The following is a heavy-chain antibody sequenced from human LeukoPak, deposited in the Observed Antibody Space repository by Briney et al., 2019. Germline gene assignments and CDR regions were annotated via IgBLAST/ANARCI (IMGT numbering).Heavy chain of an antibody. V-gene: IGHV3-23*01. CDR2: ISGSGGST. D-gene: IGHD1-26*01. Sequence: GSLRLSCAASGFTFSSYSMNWVRQAPGKGLEWVSAISGSGGSTYYADSVKGRFTISRDNSKNTLYLQMNSLRAEDTAVYYCAKDRGSYYYAYWGQGTLVTVSS. CDR3: AKDRGSYYYAY. J-gene: IGHJ4*02. CDR1: GFTFSSYS.